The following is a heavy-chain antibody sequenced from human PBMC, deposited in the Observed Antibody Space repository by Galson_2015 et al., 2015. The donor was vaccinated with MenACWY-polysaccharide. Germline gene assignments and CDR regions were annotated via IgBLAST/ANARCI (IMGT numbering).Heavy chain of an antibody. CDR3: ARGRYGGDRDAFEI. V-gene: IGHV3-21*01. Sequence: SLRLSCAASGFTFSSYSMNWVRQAPGKGLEWVSSISSSSSYIYYADSVKGRFTISRDNAKNSLYLQMNSLRAEDTAVYYCARGRYGGDRDAFEIWGQGTMVTVSS. CDR1: GFTFSSYS. CDR2: ISSSSSYI. J-gene: IGHJ3*02. D-gene: IGHD3-16*01.